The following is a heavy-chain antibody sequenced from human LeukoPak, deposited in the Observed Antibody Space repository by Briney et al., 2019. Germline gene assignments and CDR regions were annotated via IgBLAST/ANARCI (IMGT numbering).Heavy chain of an antibody. CDR1: GGSISSYY. D-gene: IGHD5-18*01. Sequence: SETLSLTCTVSGGSISSYYWSWIRQPPGKGLEWIGYIYYSGSTNYNPSLKSRVTISVDTSKNQFSLKLSSVTAADTAVYYCARAPYSYGYGVSDYWGQGTLVTVSS. CDR3: ARAPYSYGYGVSDY. CDR2: IYYSGST. V-gene: IGHV4-59*01. J-gene: IGHJ4*02.